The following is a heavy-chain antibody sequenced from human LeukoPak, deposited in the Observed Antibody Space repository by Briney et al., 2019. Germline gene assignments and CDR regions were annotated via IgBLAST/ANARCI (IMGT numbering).Heavy chain of an antibody. Sequence: SETLSLTCAVSGGPLTSYYWSWIRQPPGKGLEWIGFIYYRGSTNYNPSLESRVTISVDTSKNRFSLKLSSVAAADTAVYYCARLVPERFFQLNPEGYYDYWGQGILVTVSS. CDR2: IYYRGST. D-gene: IGHD3-3*01. J-gene: IGHJ4*02. CDR3: ARLVPERFFQLNPEGYYDY. CDR1: GGPLTSYY. V-gene: IGHV4-59*12.